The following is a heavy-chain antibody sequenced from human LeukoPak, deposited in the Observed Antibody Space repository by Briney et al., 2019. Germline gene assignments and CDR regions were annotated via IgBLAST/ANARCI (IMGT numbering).Heavy chain of an antibody. CDR3: ARHMGSRKSNSPYYFDY. V-gene: IGHV4-39*01. J-gene: IGHJ4*02. D-gene: IGHD1-14*01. Sequence: PSETLSLTCTVSGGSISGSSYYWGWIRPPPGKGLEWIGSIYYSGTTFYNPSLKSRVTISVDTSKNQFSLRLSSVTAADTAVYYCARHMGSRKSNSPYYFDYWGQGTLVTVSS. CDR2: IYYSGTT. CDR1: GGSISGSSYY.